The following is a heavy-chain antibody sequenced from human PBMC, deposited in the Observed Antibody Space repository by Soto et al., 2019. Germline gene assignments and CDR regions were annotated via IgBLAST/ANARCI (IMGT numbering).Heavy chain of an antibody. Sequence: SQTLSLTCAISGDSVSSNSSAWNWIRQSPSRGLEWLGRTYYRSKWYNDYAVSVKSRITINPDTSKNQVVLTMTNVDPVDTATYYCARTYYYGQNWFDPWGQGTLVTVSS. CDR3: ARTYYYGQNWFDP. CDR2: TYYRSKWYN. D-gene: IGHD3-10*01. CDR1: GDSVSSNSSA. V-gene: IGHV6-1*01. J-gene: IGHJ5*02.